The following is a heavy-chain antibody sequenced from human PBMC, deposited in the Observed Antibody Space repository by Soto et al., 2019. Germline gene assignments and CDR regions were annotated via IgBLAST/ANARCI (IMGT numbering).Heavy chain of an antibody. V-gene: IGHV1-18*01. CDR1: GYTFTSYG. CDR2: ISAYNGNT. D-gene: IGHD3-3*01. J-gene: IGHJ5*02. CDR3: ARVRLRFLEWFWNWFDP. Sequence: ASVKVSCKASGYTFTSYGISWVRQAPGQGFEWMGWISAYNGNTNYAQKLQGRVTMTTDTSTSTAYMELRSLRSDDTAVYYCARVRLRFLEWFWNWFDPWGQGTLVTVSS.